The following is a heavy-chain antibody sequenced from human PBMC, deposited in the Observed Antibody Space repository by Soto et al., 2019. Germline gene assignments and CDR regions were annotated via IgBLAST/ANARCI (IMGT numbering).Heavy chain of an antibody. CDR3: VRGGSGYPFDY. D-gene: IGHD3-22*01. V-gene: IGHV4-39*01. CDR2: IYYSGST. J-gene: IGHJ4*02. Sequence: PSETLSLTCSVSGGSISSSSYYWGWIRQPPGKGLEWIGSIYYSGSTYYNPSLKSRVTISIDTSKNQFSLKLNSVTTADTALYYCVRGGSGYPFDYWGQGTLVTVSS. CDR1: GGSISSSSYY.